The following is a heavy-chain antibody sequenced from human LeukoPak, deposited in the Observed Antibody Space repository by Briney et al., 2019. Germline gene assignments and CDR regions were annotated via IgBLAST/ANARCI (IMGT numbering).Heavy chain of an antibody. CDR2: INHSGST. D-gene: IGHD4-23*01. J-gene: IGHJ6*03. Sequence: SETLSLTCAVYGGSFSGYYWSWIRQPPGKGLEWIGEINHSGSTNYNPSLRSRVTISVDTSKNQFSLKLSSVTAADTAVYYCARGVVTPPIYYYYYMDAWGKGTTVTVSS. CDR1: GGSFSGYY. CDR3: ARGVVTPPIYYYYYMDA. V-gene: IGHV4-34*01.